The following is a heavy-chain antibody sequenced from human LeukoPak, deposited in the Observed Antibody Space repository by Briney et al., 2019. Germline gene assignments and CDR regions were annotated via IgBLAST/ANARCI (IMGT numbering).Heavy chain of an antibody. V-gene: IGHV3-66*01. J-gene: IGHJ4*02. CDR2: FDTGGPT. CDR3: ARVDSDRSGWYLFAY. Sequence: GGSLRLSRAPSGFTLNSNYMSWARQARGGGREFVSLFDTGGPTTQADPVKGRFTVSRDNSRHTLYVPVNSARAGHGAVFFCARVDSDRSGWYLFAYWGEGALVTVSS. D-gene: IGHD6-19*01. CDR1: GFTLNSNY.